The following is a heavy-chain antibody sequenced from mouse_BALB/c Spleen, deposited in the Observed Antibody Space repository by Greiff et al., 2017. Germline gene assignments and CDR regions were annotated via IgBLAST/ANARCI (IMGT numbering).Heavy chain of an antibody. D-gene: IGHD4-1*01. CDR3: ASGGANWGFAY. CDR2: INPYNDGT. CDR1: GYTFTSYV. Sequence: EVQLQESGPELVKPGASVKMSCKASGYTFTSYVMHWVKQKPGQGLEWIGYINPYNDGTKYNEKFKGKATLTSDKSSSTAYMELSSLTSEDSAVYYCASGGANWGFAYWGQGTLVTVSA. J-gene: IGHJ3*01. V-gene: IGHV1-14*01.